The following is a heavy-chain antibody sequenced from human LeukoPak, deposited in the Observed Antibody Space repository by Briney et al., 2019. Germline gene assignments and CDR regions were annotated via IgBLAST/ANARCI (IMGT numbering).Heavy chain of an antibody. D-gene: IGHD6-19*01. CDR1: GGSISISNYY. V-gene: IGHV4-39*07. CDR3: ARDTAYSNYISGWYDY. J-gene: IGHJ4*02. CDR2: IFYSGST. Sequence: SETLPLTCTVSGGSISISNYYWGWIRQPPGKGLEWIGNIFYSGSTYYSPSLRSRVTISLDTPKNQFSLKLSSVAAADTAVYYCARDTAYSNYISGWYDYWGQGTLVTVSS.